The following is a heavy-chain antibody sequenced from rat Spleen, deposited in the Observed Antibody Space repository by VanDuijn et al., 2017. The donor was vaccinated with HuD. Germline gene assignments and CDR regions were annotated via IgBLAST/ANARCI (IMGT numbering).Heavy chain of an antibody. D-gene: IGHD1-4*01. CDR3: DRRHHGYADYSDY. V-gene: IGHV5-29*01. Sequence: EVQLVESGGGLVQPGRSLKLSCAASGFTFSDYDMTWVRQAPTKGLEWVATISYDGSNTHYRDSVKGRFTSSRENAKSTLFLQMDSLRSEDTDTYSCDRRHHGYADYSDYWSQGVMVTVFS. CDR1: GFTFSDYD. J-gene: IGHJ2*01. CDR2: ISYDGSNT.